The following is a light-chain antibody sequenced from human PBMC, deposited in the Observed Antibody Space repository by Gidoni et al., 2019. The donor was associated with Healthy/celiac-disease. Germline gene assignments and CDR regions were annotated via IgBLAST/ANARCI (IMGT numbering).Light chain of an antibody. CDR1: QSVSSN. CDR2: GAS. V-gene: IGKV3-15*01. Sequence: EIVMKQSPATLSVSPGERATLPCRASQSVSSNLAWYQQKPGQAPRLLIYGASTRATGIPARFSGSGSGTEFTLTISSLQSEDFAVYYCQQYNNWPPCSFGQGTKLEIK. J-gene: IGKJ2*04. CDR3: QQYNNWPPCS.